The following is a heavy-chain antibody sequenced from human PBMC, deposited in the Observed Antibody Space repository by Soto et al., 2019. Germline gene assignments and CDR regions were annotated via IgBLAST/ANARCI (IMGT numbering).Heavy chain of an antibody. CDR2: IYSGGST. CDR3: AREDTAAYAFDI. D-gene: IGHD5-18*01. V-gene: IGHV3-53*02. CDR1: GFTVSSNY. J-gene: IGHJ3*02. Sequence: EVQLVETGGGLIQPGGSLRLSCAASGFTVSSNYMSWVRQAPGKGLEWVSVIYSGGSTYYADSVKGRFTISRDNSKNTLYLQMNSLRAEDTAVYYGAREDTAAYAFDIWGQGTMVTVSS.